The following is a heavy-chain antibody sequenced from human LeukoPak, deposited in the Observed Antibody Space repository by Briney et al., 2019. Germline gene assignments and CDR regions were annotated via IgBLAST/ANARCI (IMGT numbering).Heavy chain of an antibody. D-gene: IGHD3-22*01. J-gene: IGHJ4*02. CDR1: GDPINSLDL. CDR3: AGLVGRYSSGLYYYYFDY. CDR2: MYLSGTT. Sequence: SETLSLTCTVSGDPINSLDLWSWVRQPPGKGLEWIGEMYLSGTTHSNPSVKSRVTISIDKSKNQFFLNLSSVTAADTAVYYCAGLVGRYSSGLYYYYFDYWGQGTLVTVSS. V-gene: IGHV4-4*02.